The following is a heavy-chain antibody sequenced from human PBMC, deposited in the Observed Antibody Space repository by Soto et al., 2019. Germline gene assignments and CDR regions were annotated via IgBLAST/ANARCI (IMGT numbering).Heavy chain of an antibody. J-gene: IGHJ6*03. CDR3: ARGSYDILTGKDYYYYMDV. D-gene: IGHD3-9*01. CDR1: DYTFTSYG. V-gene: IGHV1-18*01. Sequence: ASVKVSCKASDYTFTSYGISWVRQAPGQGLEWMGWISAYNGNTNYAQKLQGRVTMTRNTSISTAYMELSSLRSEDTAVYYCARGSYDILTGKDYYYYMDVWGKGTTVTVSS. CDR2: ISAYNGNT.